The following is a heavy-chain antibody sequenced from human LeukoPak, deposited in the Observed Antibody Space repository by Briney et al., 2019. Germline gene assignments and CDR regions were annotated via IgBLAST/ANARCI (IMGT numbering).Heavy chain of an antibody. CDR3: ARSRVRGVLDY. D-gene: IGHD3-10*01. Sequence: SETLSLTCTVSGGSISSGGYYWSWIRQHPGKGLEWIGYIYYSGSTYYNPSLKSRVTISVDTSKNQFSLKLSSVTAADTAVYYCARSRVRGVLDYWGQGTLVTVSS. CDR2: IYYSGST. CDR1: GGSISSGGYY. J-gene: IGHJ4*02. V-gene: IGHV4-31*03.